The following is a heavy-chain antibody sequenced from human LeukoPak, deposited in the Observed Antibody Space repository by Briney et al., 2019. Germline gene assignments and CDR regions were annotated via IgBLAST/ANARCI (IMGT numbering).Heavy chain of an antibody. Sequence: GGSLRLSCAASGFTFSSYTMNWVRQAPGKGLEWVAVISYDGRNKYYADSVKGRFTISRDNSKNTLYLQMNSLRDEDTAVYYCARNNVGKYYFDYWGQGTLVTVSS. CDR3: ARNNVGKYYFDY. V-gene: IGHV3-30*04. CDR2: ISYDGRNK. CDR1: GFTFSSYT. J-gene: IGHJ4*02. D-gene: IGHD1/OR15-1a*01.